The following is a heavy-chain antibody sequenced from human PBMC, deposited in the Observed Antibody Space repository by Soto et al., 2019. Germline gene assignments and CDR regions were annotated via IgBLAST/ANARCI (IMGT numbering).Heavy chain of an antibody. J-gene: IGHJ4*02. CDR2: IIPILGMA. D-gene: IGHD2-21*02. CDR1: GGTFTDYT. Sequence: QVQLVQSGAEVKRPGSSVKVSCKASGGTFTDYTVSWVRQAPGQGLEWMGWIIPILGMAKYAQMFQGRVTITAHKSTGTAYMDLSSRRSDDTALYFCARSIFCGGDCYPTFDYWGQGTLVTVSP. CDR3: ARSIFCGGDCYPTFDY. V-gene: IGHV1-69*02.